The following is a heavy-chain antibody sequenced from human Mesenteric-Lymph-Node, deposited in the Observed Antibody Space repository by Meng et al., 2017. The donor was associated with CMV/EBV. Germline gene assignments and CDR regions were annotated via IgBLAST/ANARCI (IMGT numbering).Heavy chain of an antibody. CDR1: GFNVRDKY. J-gene: IGHJ4*02. CDR2: IYRGDNT. CDR3: TGDSVSNPNLDY. D-gene: IGHD3-10*01. Sequence: EVHLVESGGALVQPWGSLRLSCAASGFNVRDKYMSWVRQAPGKGLEWVCIIYRGDNTYYIDSVKDRFTVSRDNSKNTMYLQMNSLRVEDTAVYYCTGDSVSNPNLDYWGQGTLVTVSS. V-gene: IGHV3-66*01.